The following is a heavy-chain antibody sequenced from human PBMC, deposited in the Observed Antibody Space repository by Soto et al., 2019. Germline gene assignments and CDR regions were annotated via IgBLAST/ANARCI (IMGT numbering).Heavy chain of an antibody. Sequence: ASVKVSCKASGYTFTSYAMHSVRQAPGQRLEWMGWINAGNGNTKYSQKFQGRFTVSRDNAKNSLYLQMNSLRAEDKAVYYCASPTYYYDSSGPPAYWVEEAQDAVSAVKKGFDY. CDR1: GYTFTSYA. J-gene: IGHJ4*01. V-gene: IGHV1-3*01. CDR3: ASPTYYYDSSGPPAYWVEEAQDAVSAVKKGFDY. D-gene: IGHD3-22*01. CDR2: INAGNGNT.